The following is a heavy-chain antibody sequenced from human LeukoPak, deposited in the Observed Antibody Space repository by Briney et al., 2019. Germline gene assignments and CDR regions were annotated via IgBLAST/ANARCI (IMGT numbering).Heavy chain of an antibody. V-gene: IGHV4-4*07. CDR2: ICTSGST. CDR1: GGSISSYY. Sequence: SETLSLTCTVSGGSISSYYWSWIRQPAGKGLEWIGRICTSGSTNYNPSLKSRVTMSVDTSKNQFSLKLSSVTAADTAVYYCARDGAEDIVVVPAARDDNWFDPWGQGALVTVSS. J-gene: IGHJ5*02. D-gene: IGHD2-2*01. CDR3: ARDGAEDIVVVPAARDDNWFDP.